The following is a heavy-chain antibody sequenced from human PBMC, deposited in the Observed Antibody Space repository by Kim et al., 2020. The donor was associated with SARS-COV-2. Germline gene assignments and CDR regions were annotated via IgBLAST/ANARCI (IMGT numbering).Heavy chain of an antibody. V-gene: IGHV3-23*01. J-gene: IGHJ4*02. D-gene: IGHD3-16*01. Sequence: GGSLRLSCAASGFPFSSYAMTWVRQTPGKGLEWVSSIRGSGDTTFYADSVKGRFTISRDNSKNILYLQMNSLRAEDTAVYYCAKDPQRGSHDHWGQGTLITVSS. CDR1: GFPFSSYA. CDR2: IRGSGDTT. CDR3: AKDPQRGSHDH.